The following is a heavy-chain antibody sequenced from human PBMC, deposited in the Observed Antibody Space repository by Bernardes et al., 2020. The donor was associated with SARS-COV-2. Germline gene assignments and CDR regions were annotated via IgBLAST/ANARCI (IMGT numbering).Heavy chain of an antibody. J-gene: IGHJ4*02. Sequence: ASVKVSCKASGFPFGTYGFTWVRQAPGQGLEWMGWINAYNGKTNYAQNLQDRVTLTTDTSTSTAYMELRSLRSDDTAVYYCARRGYYYDNVGNSPFDYWGQGTRVTVSS. CDR1: GFPFGTYG. CDR2: INAYNGKT. CDR3: ARRGYYYDNVGNSPFDY. D-gene: IGHD3-22*01. V-gene: IGHV1-18*01.